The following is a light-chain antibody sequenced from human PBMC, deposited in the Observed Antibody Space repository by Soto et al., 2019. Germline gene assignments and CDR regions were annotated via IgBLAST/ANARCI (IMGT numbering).Light chain of an antibody. CDR2: DVS. Sequence: QSALTQPASVSGSPGQSIPISCTGTSSDVGGYNYVSWYQQHPGKAPKVMIYDVSNRPSGISNRFSGSKSGNTAYLTISGLQAEDEADYYCSSYTSSYTVLFGSGTKLTVL. J-gene: IGLJ1*01. V-gene: IGLV2-14*01. CDR1: SSDVGGYNY. CDR3: SSYTSSYTVL.